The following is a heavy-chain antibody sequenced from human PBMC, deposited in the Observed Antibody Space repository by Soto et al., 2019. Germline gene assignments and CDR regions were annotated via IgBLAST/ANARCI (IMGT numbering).Heavy chain of an antibody. CDR2: IRGDGGST. V-gene: IGHV3-23*01. CDR3: ARLDSGWSFDY. CDR1: GFTFSSYA. J-gene: IGHJ4*02. D-gene: IGHD6-19*01. Sequence: GGSLRLSCAASGFTFSSYAMSWVRQAPGKGLEWVSAIRGDGGSTYYADSVKGRFTISRDNSENMLYLQMNSLRAEDTAVYHCARLDSGWSFDYWGQGTLVTVSS.